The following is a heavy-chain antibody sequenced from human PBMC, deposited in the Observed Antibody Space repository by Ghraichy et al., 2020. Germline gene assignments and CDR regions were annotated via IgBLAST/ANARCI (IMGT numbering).Heavy chain of an antibody. CDR3: AKSTTVTTIGPEGYYFDY. CDR2: ISGSGGST. Sequence: GGSLRLSCAASGFTFSSYAMSWVHQAPGKGLEWVSAISGSGGSTYYADSVKGRFTISRDNSKNTLYLQMNSLRAEDTAVYYCAKSTTVTTIGPEGYYFDYWGQGTLVTVSS. J-gene: IGHJ4*02. CDR1: GFTFSSYA. D-gene: IGHD4-17*01. V-gene: IGHV3-23*01.